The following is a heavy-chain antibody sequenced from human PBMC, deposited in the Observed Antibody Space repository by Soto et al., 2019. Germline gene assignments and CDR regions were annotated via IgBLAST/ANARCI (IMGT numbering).Heavy chain of an antibody. CDR3: ATSGSGWYSGVDFDY. J-gene: IGHJ4*02. V-gene: IGHV1-24*01. CDR1: GYTLTELS. D-gene: IGHD6-19*01. CDR2: FDPEDGET. Sequence: ASVKVSCKVSGYTLTELSMHWVRQAPGKGLEWMGGFDPEDGETIYAQKFQGRVTVTEDTSTDTAYMELSSLRSEDTAVYYCATSGSGWYSGVDFDYWSQGTLVTVSS.